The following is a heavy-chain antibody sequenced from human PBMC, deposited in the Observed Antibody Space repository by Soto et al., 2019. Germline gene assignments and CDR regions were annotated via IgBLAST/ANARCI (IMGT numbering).Heavy chain of an antibody. J-gene: IGHJ6*02. CDR2: ISAYNGNT. V-gene: IGHV1-18*04. CDR3: ASWPDCSSTSCYGPPMEV. Sequence: ASVKVSCKASGYTFTSYGISWVRKAPGQVLEWMGWISAYNGNTNYAQKLQGRVTMTTDTSTITAYMELRSLRSDDTAVYYCASWPDCSSTSCYGPPMEVWGQGTTVTVSS. CDR1: GYTFTSYG. D-gene: IGHD2-2*01.